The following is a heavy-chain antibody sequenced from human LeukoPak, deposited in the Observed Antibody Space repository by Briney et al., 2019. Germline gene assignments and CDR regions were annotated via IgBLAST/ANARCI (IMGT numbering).Heavy chain of an antibody. V-gene: IGHV1-69*05. CDR1: GGTFSSYA. CDR3: ARAMGIAVADDAFDI. J-gene: IGHJ3*02. CDR2: IIPIFGTA. Sequence: ASVKVSCKASGGTFSSYAISWVRQAPGQGLEWMGRIIPIFGTANYAQKFQGRVTITTDESTSKAYMELSSLRSEDTAVYYCARAMGIAVADDAFDIWGQGTMVTVSS. D-gene: IGHD6-19*01.